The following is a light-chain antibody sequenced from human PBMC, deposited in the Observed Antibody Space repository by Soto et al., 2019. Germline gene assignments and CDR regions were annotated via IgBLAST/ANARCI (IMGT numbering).Light chain of an antibody. V-gene: IGKV3-20*01. Sequence: EIVLTQSPGTLSLSPGERATLSCRASQGVSSSYLAWYQQKPGQPPRLLIYGASSRATGIPDRFSGSGSGTDFTRTITGLEPEDFAVYYCQHYRTSFGGGTKVEIK. CDR2: GAS. CDR3: QHYRTS. CDR1: QGVSSSY. J-gene: IGKJ4*01.